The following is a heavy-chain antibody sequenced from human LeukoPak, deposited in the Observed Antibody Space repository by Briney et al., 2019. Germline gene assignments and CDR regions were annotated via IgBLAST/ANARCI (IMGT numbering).Heavy chain of an antibody. V-gene: IGHV3-53*01. CDR2: IYSGGDT. CDR3: ARASGYSGYDPFDY. D-gene: IGHD5-12*01. Sequence: GGSLRLSCAASGFTVSSNYMSWVRQAPGKGLEWVSVIYSGGDTYYADSVKGRFTISKDNSKNTLYLQMNALRAEDTAVYYCARASGYSGYDPFDYWGQGTLVTVSS. J-gene: IGHJ4*02. CDR1: GFTVSSNY.